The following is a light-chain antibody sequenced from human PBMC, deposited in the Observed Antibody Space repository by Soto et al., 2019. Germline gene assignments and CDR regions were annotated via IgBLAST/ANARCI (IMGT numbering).Light chain of an antibody. CDR3: CSYAGSYPSYV. J-gene: IGLJ1*01. CDR2: DVS. V-gene: IGLV2-11*01. CDR1: SSDVGGYNY. Sequence: QSVLTQHRSVSGSPGQSVTISCTGTSSDVGGYNYVSWYQQHPGKAPKLMIYDVSKRPSGVPDRFSGSKSGNTASLTISGLQAEDEADYYCCSYAGSYPSYVFGTGTKVTVL.